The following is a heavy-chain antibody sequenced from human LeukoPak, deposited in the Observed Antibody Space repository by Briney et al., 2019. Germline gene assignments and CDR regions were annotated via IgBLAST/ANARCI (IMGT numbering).Heavy chain of an antibody. D-gene: IGHD5-18*01. CDR1: GYTFTGYY. Sequence: DSVKVSCKASGYTFTGYYMHWVRQAPGQGLEWMGWINPNSGGTNYAQKFQGRVTMTRDTSISTAYMELSRLRSDDTAVYYCARGEVDTAMVKSLRPQFFSYWGQGTLVTVSS. CDR3: ARGEVDTAMVKSLRPQFFSY. J-gene: IGHJ4*02. CDR2: INPNSGGT. V-gene: IGHV1-2*02.